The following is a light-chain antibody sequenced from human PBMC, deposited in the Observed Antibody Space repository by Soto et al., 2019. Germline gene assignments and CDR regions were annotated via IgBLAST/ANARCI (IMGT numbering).Light chain of an antibody. CDR2: TAS. J-gene: IGKJ4*02. CDR1: QTIDSY. V-gene: IGKV1-39*01. Sequence: DIQMTQSPSSLSASVGDRVTITCRASQTIDSYLNWYQQRPGKAPKLLIYTASNLQSGVPSRFGGSGSGTDFTLTISSLEPEDFATYYCQQSHSSPLTFGGGTKVEIK. CDR3: QQSHSSPLT.